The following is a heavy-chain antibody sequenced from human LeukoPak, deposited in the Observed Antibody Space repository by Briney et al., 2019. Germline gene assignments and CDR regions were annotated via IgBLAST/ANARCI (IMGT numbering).Heavy chain of an antibody. Sequence: GRSLRLSCAASGFTFSSYAMHWVRQAPGKGLEWVANIKQDGSEKNYVDSVKGRFTISRDNAKNSVDLQMNSLRAEDTAMYYCARHGVMGDAFDIWGQGTMVTVSS. CDR1: GFTFSSYA. V-gene: IGHV3-7*03. J-gene: IGHJ3*02. CDR3: ARHGVMGDAFDI. D-gene: IGHD2-8*01. CDR2: IKQDGSEK.